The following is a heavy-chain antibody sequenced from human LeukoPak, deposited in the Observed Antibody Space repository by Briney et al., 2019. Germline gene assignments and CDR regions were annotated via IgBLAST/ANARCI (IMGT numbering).Heavy chain of an antibody. CDR3: ARAERTRPGTVGRRWFDP. CDR1: GYTFTSYY. CDR2: INPNSGGT. J-gene: IGHJ5*02. D-gene: IGHD1-26*01. V-gene: IGHV1-2*02. Sequence: ASVKVSCKASGYTFTSYYMHWVRQAPGQGLEWMGWINPNSGGTNYAQKFQGRVTMTRDTSISTAYMELSRLRSDDTAVYYCARAERTRPGTVGRRWFDPWGQGTLVTVSS.